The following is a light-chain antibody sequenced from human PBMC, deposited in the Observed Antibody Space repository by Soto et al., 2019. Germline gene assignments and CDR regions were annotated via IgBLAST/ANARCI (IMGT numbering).Light chain of an antibody. CDR3: QQYGNTPWT. CDR2: GAS. Sequence: EIVLTQSPGTLSLSPGERATLSCRASQSVSSSYLAWYQQRPGQATRLLIYGASSRATGIPDRFSGSGSGTEFTLTISRLEPEDSAVYYCQQYGNTPWTFGQGTKVEIK. V-gene: IGKV3-20*01. J-gene: IGKJ1*01. CDR1: QSVSSSY.